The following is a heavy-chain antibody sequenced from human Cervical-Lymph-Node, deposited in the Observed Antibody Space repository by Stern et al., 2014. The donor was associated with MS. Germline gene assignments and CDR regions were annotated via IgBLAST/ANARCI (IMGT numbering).Heavy chain of an antibody. J-gene: IGHJ4*02. V-gene: IGHV5-51*01. Sequence: EVHLVESGAEVKKPGESLKISCKLSGYSFTIYYIDWVRQMPGKGLEWMGVIYHYDSDTTYSPSFQGQVTISADKSITTAYLQWSSLRASDTAMYYCARHVQGFDYWGQGTLVTVSS. CDR2: IYHYDSDT. CDR3: ARHVQGFDY. CDR1: GYSFTIYY.